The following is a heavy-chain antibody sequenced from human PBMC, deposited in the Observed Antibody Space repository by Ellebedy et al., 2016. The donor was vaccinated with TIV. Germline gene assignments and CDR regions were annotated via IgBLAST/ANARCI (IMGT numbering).Heavy chain of an antibody. CDR2: FYYSGST. V-gene: IGHV4-39*02. J-gene: IGHJ2*01. Sequence: SETLSLTXTVSGGSISSSSFFWGWIRQPPGKGLEWIGSFYYSGSTYYNPSLKSRVTISVDTSKNHFSLKLTSVTAADTAMYYCARTSLWFRWYFDPWGRGTLVTVSS. CDR3: ARTSLWFRWYFDP. D-gene: IGHD5-18*01. CDR1: GGSISSSSFF.